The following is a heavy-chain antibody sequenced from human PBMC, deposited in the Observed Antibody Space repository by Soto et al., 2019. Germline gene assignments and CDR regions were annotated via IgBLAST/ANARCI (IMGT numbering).Heavy chain of an antibody. Sequence: EVQLLESGGGLVQPGGSLRLSCAASGFTFSSYAMSWVRQAPGKGLEWVSAISGSGGSTYYADSVKGRFTISRDNSKNTLYLQMNSLRAEDTAVYYCAKDQGSVDTAMGYYYYYGMDVWGQGTTVTVSS. CDR1: GFTFSSYA. CDR2: ISGSGGST. D-gene: IGHD5-18*01. J-gene: IGHJ6*02. V-gene: IGHV3-23*01. CDR3: AKDQGSVDTAMGYYYYYGMDV.